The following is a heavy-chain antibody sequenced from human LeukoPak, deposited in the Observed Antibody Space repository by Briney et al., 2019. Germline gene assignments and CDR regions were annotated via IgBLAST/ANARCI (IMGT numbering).Heavy chain of an antibody. J-gene: IGHJ6*03. D-gene: IGHD3-10*02. Sequence: SVKVSCKASGGTFSSYAISRVRQAPGQGLEWMGGIIPIFGTANYAQKFQGRVTITADESTSTAYMELSSLRSEDTAVYYCARLVRGRLGYYYMDVWGKGTTVTVSS. CDR2: IIPIFGTA. V-gene: IGHV1-69*01. CDR3: ARLVRGRLGYYYMDV. CDR1: GGTFSSYA.